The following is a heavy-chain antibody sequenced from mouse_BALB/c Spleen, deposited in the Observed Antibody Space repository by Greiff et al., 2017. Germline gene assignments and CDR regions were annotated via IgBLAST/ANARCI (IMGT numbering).Heavy chain of an antibody. CDR2: INPYNGDT. Sequence: EVKLVESGPELVKPGASVKISCKASGYSFTGYFMNWVMQSHGKSLEWIGRINPYNGDTFYNQKFKGKATLTVDKSSSTAHMELRSLASEDSAVYYCARWAMDYWGQGTSVTVSS. CDR3: ARWAMDY. V-gene: IGHV1-20*02. CDR1: GYSFTGYF. J-gene: IGHJ4*01.